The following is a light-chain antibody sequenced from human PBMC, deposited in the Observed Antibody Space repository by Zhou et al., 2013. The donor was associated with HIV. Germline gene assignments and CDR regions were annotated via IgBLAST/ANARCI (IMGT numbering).Light chain of an antibody. J-gene: IGKJ1*01. CDR2: AAS. V-gene: IGKV1-39*01. CDR1: QSINNY. Sequence: DIQMTQSPSSLSASVGDRLAISCRTSQSINNYLNWYQQKPGKAPKLLISAASTLQDGVPSRFSGSGRGTEFTLTISSLQPEDFATYYCQQSYSTWTFGQGTKVDIK. CDR3: QQSYSTWT.